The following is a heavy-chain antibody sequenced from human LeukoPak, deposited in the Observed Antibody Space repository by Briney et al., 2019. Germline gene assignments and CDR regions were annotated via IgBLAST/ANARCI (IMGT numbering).Heavy chain of an antibody. CDR3: ARAPSKNYYGSGSFPIN. V-gene: IGHV3-21*01. CDR1: GFTFSSYS. CDR2: ISSSSSYI. J-gene: IGHJ4*02. Sequence: PGGSLRLSCAASGFTFSSYSMNWVRQPPGKGLEWLSAISSSSSYIYYADSMKGRFTISRVNAKNSLYLQMNSLRAEDTAVYYCARAPSKNYYGSGSFPINWGQGTLVTVSS. D-gene: IGHD3-10*01.